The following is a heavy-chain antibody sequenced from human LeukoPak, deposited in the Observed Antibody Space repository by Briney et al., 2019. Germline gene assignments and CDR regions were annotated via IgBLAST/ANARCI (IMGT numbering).Heavy chain of an antibody. CDR1: GFTVSSNY. CDR3: ARGAGYNYPYYFDY. CDR2: IYGGGNI. D-gene: IGHD5-24*01. J-gene: IGHJ4*02. V-gene: IGHV3-53*01. Sequence: GGSLRLSCAASGFTVSSNYMNWVRQAPGKGLEWVSVIYGGGNIYYADSVKGRFTISRGNSKNTLYLQMNSLRAEDTAVYYCARGAGYNYPYYFDYWGQGTLVTVSS.